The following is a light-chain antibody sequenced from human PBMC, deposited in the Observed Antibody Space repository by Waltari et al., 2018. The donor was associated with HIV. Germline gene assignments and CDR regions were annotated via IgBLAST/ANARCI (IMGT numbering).Light chain of an antibody. V-gene: IGKV1-17*01. CDR1: QVIRND. CDR3: LQHNSYPRK. Sequence: DIQMTQSPSSLSASVGDRVTITCRASQVIRNDLAWYQQKPRRDPKRLMYAGSSLRSGVPSRFNGSGSGTEFTLTISSLQPEDFATYYCLQHNSYPRKFGQGTKVEIK. J-gene: IGKJ1*01. CDR2: AGS.